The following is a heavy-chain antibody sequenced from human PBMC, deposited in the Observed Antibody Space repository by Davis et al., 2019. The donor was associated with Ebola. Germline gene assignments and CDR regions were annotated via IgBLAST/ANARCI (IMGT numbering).Heavy chain of an antibody. J-gene: IGHJ4*02. CDR2: IRSKANSYAT. D-gene: IGHD5-18*01. Sequence: PGGSLRLSCAASGFTFSGSAMHWVRQAPGKGLEWVGRIRSKANSYATAYAASVKGRFTISRDDSKNTAYLQMNSLRTEDTAVYYCTTDLSSATAMDDYWGQGTLVTVSS. CDR1: GFTFSGSA. V-gene: IGHV3-73*01. CDR3: TTDLSSATAMDDY.